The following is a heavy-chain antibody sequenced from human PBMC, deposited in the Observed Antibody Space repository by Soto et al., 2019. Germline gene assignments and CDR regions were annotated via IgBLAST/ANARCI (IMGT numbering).Heavy chain of an antibody. CDR2: IKQDGSER. Sequence: QLVESGGALVQPGGSLRLSCAASGFTLSVYWMNWVRQAPGKGLEWVANIKQDGSERNYVDSVKGRFTISRDNAKNSLYLQMNSLGADDTAVYYCLRTKSAFGICGQGTLVTVSS. CDR3: LRTKSAFGI. CDR1: GFTLSVYW. V-gene: IGHV3-7*01. J-gene: IGHJ3*02.